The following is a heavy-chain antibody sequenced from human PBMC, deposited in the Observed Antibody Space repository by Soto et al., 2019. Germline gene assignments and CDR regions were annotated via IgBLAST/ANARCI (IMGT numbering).Heavy chain of an antibody. CDR2: INYSGST. CDR3: ASLKIVVVVAATDGWFDP. Sequence: TMSLTSTVSGGSLSSGDSYWGWIRQPPGKGLEWIGYINYSGSTYYNPSLKSRVTRSGDTSKNQFSLKLSSVTAADTAVYYCASLKIVVVVAATDGWFDPWGQGTLVTVSS. D-gene: IGHD2-15*01. J-gene: IGHJ5*02. V-gene: IGHV4-30-4*08. CDR1: GGSLSSGDSY.